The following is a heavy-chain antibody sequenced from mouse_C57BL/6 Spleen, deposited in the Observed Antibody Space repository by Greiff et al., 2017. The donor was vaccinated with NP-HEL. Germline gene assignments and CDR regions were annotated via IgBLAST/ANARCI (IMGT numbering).Heavy chain of an antibody. V-gene: IGHV1-76*01. Sequence: VQLQQSGAELVRPGASVKLSCKASGYTFTDYYINWVKQRPGQGLEWIARIYPGSGNTYYNEKFKGKATLTAEKSSSTAYMQLSSLTSEDSAVYFCARANQPYYYAMDYWGQGTSVTVSS. D-gene: IGHD4-1*01. CDR3: ARANQPYYYAMDY. J-gene: IGHJ4*01. CDR2: IYPGSGNT. CDR1: GYTFTDYY.